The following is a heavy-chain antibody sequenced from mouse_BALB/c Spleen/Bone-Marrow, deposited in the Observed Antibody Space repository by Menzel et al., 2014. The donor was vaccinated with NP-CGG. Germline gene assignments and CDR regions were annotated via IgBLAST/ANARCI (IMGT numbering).Heavy chain of an antibody. J-gene: IGHJ2*01. CDR3: ARGGISIDY. V-gene: IGHV1-80*01. Sequence: VQLQQSGAVLVRPGSSVKISCKASGYAFSIYWMNWVKQRPGQGLEWIGQIYPGDDDTDYNGKFKGRATLTADRSSSTAYMQLNSLTSEDSAVYFCARGGISIDYWGQGTTLTVSS. CDR1: GYAFSIYW. CDR2: IYPGDDDT.